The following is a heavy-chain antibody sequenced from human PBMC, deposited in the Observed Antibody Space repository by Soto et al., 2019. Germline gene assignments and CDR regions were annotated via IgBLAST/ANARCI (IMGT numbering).Heavy chain of an antibody. V-gene: IGHV2-5*02. Sequence: QITLKESGPTLVKSTETLTLTCTFSGFSLTTNGVGVGWIRQPPGKALEWLTLIFWDDDERYSPSLKSRLTVTKDTPKNQVVLTVPNIAPADTPTYYCAHCSRGSILGAYTLVYWGQGTLVTASS. CDR2: IFWDDDE. J-gene: IGHJ4*02. CDR3: AHCSRGSILGAYTLVY. CDR1: GFSLTTNGVG. D-gene: IGHD1-26*01.